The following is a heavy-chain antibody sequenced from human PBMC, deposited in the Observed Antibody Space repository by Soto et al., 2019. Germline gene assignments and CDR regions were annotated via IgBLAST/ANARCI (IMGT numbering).Heavy chain of an antibody. Sequence: EVKVVESGGDFVKPGGSLRLSCATSGFMFSSAWMGWVRQAPGKGLEWVGRIKSRSDGGARDYAAPVKGRFNISRDDSKHMVYLQMDSLKVEDSAVYYCVEGWNDFWGQGTLVTVSS. J-gene: IGHJ4*02. D-gene: IGHD1-1*01. CDR1: GFMFSSAW. CDR3: VEGWNDF. V-gene: IGHV3-15*01. CDR2: IKSRSDGGAR.